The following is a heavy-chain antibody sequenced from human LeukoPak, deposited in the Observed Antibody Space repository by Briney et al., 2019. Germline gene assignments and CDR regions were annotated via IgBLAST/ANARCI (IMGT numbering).Heavy chain of an antibody. CDR3: ATNYYDSSGQNWFDP. Sequence: ASVKVSCKASGYTFTSYYMHWVRQAPGQGLEWMGIINPSGGSTSYAQKFQGRVTMTRDTSTSTVYMELSSLRSEDTAVYYCATNYYDSSGQNWFDPWGPGTLVTVAS. CDR2: INPSGGST. J-gene: IGHJ5*02. D-gene: IGHD3-22*01. CDR1: GYTFTSYY. V-gene: IGHV1-46*01.